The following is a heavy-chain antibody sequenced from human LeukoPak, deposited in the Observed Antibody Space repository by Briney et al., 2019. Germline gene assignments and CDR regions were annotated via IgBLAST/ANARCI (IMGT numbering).Heavy chain of an antibody. CDR3: ARGRITELWY. Sequence: SETLSLICTVSGGSISSYYWSWIRQPPGKGLEWIGYIYYSGSTNYNPSLKSRVTISVDTSKNQFSLKLSSVTAADTAVYYCARGRITELWYWGQGTLVTVSS. J-gene: IGHJ4*02. CDR1: GGSISSYY. V-gene: IGHV4-59*01. CDR2: IYYSGST. D-gene: IGHD5-24*01.